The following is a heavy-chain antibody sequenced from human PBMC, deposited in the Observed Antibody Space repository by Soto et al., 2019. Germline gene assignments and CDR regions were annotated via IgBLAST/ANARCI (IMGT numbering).Heavy chain of an antibody. CDR3: ARRLIWFGAKGGVDV. CDR1: GYTFTTYY. J-gene: IGHJ6*02. CDR2: INPSDGST. D-gene: IGHD3-10*01. V-gene: IGHV1-46*01. Sequence: ASVKVSCKASGYTFTTYYMHWVRQAPGQGLEWMGLINPSDGSTTYAQKFQGRVTMTRDTSTSTVYMELSSLRSEDTAMYYCARRLIWFGAKGGVDVWGQGATVTVYS.